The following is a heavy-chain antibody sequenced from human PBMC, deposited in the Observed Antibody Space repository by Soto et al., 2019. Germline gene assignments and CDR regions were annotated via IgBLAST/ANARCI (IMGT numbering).Heavy chain of an antibody. CDR1: GFTFSDYG. CDR2: ISYDGSNR. Sequence: PGGSLRLSYAASGFTFSDYGIRWVRQAPGKGLEWVAAISYDGSNRYYAESVKGRFTISRDNSKNTVDLEMNSLRAEDTAVYHCSKQPVPHTNALDAWGQGTPVTVSS. J-gene: IGHJ3*01. V-gene: IGHV3-30*02. D-gene: IGHD2-2*01. CDR3: SKQPVPHTNALDA.